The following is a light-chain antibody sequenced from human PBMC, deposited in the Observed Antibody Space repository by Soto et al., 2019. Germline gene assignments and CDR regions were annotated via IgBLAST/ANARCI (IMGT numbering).Light chain of an antibody. Sequence: EIVLTQSPGTLSLSPGERATLSCRASQSISSSYLFWYQQKPGQAPRLLIYGASRRATGTPDRFGGSGSGTDSTLTISRLEPEDFAVYYCQQYGSSPPYTFGQGTKLEIK. CDR1: QSISSSY. CDR2: GAS. CDR3: QQYGSSPPYT. J-gene: IGKJ2*01. V-gene: IGKV3-20*01.